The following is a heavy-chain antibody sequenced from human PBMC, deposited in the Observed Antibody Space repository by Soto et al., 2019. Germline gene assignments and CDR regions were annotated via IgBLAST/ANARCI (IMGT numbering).Heavy chain of an antibody. Sequence: EVQLVESGGTLVQPGRSLRLSCAASGFSFDEYAMHWVRQVPGKGLEWVSGVSWNSGNVGYGDSVKGRFTISRDNDKNSRYLQMNSLRVEDTAMYYCAKGFCSSAKCYTYSYMDVWGKGTAVTVSS. J-gene: IGHJ6*03. CDR3: AKGFCSSAKCYTYSYMDV. CDR2: VSWNSGNV. D-gene: IGHD2-2*02. V-gene: IGHV3-9*01. CDR1: GFSFDEYA.